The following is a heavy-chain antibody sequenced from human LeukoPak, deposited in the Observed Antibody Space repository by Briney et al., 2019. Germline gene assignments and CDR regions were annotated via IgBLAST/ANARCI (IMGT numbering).Heavy chain of an antibody. V-gene: IGHV4-31*03. CDR3: ASYGYGYPDAFDI. D-gene: IGHD5-18*01. J-gene: IGHJ3*02. CDR2: IYYSGST. CDR1: GGSISSGGYY. Sequence: SQTLSLTCTVSGGSISSGGYYWSWIRQHPGKGLEWIGYIYYSGSTYYNPSLKSRVIISVDTSKNQFSLKLSSVTAADTAVYYCASYGYGYPDAFDIWGQGTMVTVSS.